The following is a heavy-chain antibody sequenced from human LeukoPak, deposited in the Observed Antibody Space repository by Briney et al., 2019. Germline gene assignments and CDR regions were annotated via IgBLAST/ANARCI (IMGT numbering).Heavy chain of an antibody. CDR3: ARDQFRIQLWSYFDY. J-gene: IGHJ4*02. CDR2: IKQDGSEK. V-gene: IGHV3-7*01. Sequence: GGSLRLSCAASGFTFSSYWMSWVRQAPGKGLEWVANIKQDGSEKYYVDSVKGRFTISRDNAKNSLYLQMNSLRAEDTAVYYCARDQFRIQLWSYFDYWGQGTLVTVSS. CDR1: GFTFSSYW. D-gene: IGHD5-18*01.